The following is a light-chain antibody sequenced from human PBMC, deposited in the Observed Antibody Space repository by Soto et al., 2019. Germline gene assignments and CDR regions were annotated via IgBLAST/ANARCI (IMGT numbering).Light chain of an antibody. CDR3: QQYGSSPPMYT. V-gene: IGKV3-20*01. J-gene: IGKJ2*01. Sequence: ETVMTQSPVTLPVSPGDTATLSFISIQSVSSNLAWYQQKPGQAPRLLIFGASTRATGIPDRFRGGGSETDFTLTISRLEPEDFAVYYCQQYGSSPPMYTFGQGTKVDI. CDR2: GAS. CDR1: QSVSSN.